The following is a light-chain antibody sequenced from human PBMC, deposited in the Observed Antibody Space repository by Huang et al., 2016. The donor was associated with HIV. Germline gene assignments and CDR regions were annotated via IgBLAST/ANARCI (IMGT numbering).Light chain of an antibody. CDR2: GTS. CDR1: QNISKY. CDR3: QQSYGIPRT. V-gene: IGKV1-39*01. J-gene: IGKJ2*01. Sequence: DIQMTQSPSSLSASVGDTVIITCRASQNISKYLNWYQQVPGRAPKLFIYGTSNLQRGVSLMRFSGRASGTDFTLTITILQPEDAATYFCQQSYGIPRTFGLGT.